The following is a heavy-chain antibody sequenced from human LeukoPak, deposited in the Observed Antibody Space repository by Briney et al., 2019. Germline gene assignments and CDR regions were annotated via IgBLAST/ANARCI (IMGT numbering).Heavy chain of an antibody. CDR3: ARDSGYSSSWPDY. CDR2: IYSGGST. J-gene: IGHJ4*02. D-gene: IGHD6-13*01. Sequence: GGSLRLSCAASGFTFSSYWMSWVRQAPGKGLEWVSVIYSGGSTYYADSVKGRFTISRDNSKNTLYLQMNSLRAEDTAVYYCARDSGYSSSWPDYWGQGTLVTVSS. CDR1: GFTFSSYW. V-gene: IGHV3-66*01.